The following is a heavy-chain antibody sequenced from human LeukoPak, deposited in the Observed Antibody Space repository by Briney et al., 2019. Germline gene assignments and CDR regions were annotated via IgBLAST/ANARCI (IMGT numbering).Heavy chain of an antibody. CDR1: GFTFNNYW. Sequence: PGGSLRLSCAASGFTFNNYWMSWVRQAPGKGLEWVAVISYDGSNKYYADSVKGRFTISRDNSKNTLYLQMNSLRAEDTAVYYCAKSHSSWYYYNPGKDYWGQGTLVTVSS. CDR2: ISYDGSNK. D-gene: IGHD6-13*01. CDR3: AKSHSSWYYYNPGKDY. J-gene: IGHJ4*02. V-gene: IGHV3-30*18.